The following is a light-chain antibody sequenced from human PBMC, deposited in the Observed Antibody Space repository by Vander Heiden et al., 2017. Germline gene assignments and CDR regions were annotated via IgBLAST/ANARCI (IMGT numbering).Light chain of an antibody. CDR3: QQCNGTPLT. J-gene: IGKJ4*01. Sequence: KMAQSRPSLSASVGDRVTITCRASQSVGSWLAWYQQKPGKAPRLLIYKASSFQSGVPSWFSGSGSETEFTLTITSLQTDDFATYFCQQCNGTPLTFGGGTKVEIK. CDR1: QSVGSW. CDR2: KAS. V-gene: IGKV1-5*03.